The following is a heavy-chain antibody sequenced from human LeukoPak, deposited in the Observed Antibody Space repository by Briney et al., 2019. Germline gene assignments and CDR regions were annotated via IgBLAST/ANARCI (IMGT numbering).Heavy chain of an antibody. CDR2: VFSSGIT. D-gene: IGHD4/OR15-4a*01. Sequence: ETLSLTCTVSGGSISGSYWSWIRQPAGKGLEYIGRVFSSGITNYSPSLASRVTMSVDTSNSQFSLYLRSMTAADTAVYFCARGPGGASSEAWDFWGQGALVTVSS. V-gene: IGHV4-4*07. CDR3: ARGPGGASSEAWDF. J-gene: IGHJ4*02. CDR1: GGSISGSY.